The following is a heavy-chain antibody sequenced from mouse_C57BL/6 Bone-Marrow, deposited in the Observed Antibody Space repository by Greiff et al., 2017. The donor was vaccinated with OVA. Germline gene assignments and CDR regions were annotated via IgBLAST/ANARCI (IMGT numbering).Heavy chain of an antibody. D-gene: IGHD3-2*02. J-gene: IGHJ2*01. V-gene: IGHV1-20*01. Sequence: VHVKQSGPELVKPGDSVKISCKASGYSFTGYFMNWVMQSHGKSLEWIGRINPYNGDTFYNQKFKGKATLTVDKSSSTAHMELRSLTSEDSAVYYCARWISGSGYFDYWGQGTTLTVSS. CDR1: GYSFTGYF. CDR3: ARWISGSGYFDY. CDR2: INPYNGDT.